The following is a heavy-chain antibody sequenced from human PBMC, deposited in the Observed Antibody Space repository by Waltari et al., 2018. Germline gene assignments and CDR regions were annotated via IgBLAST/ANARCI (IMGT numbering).Heavy chain of an antibody. D-gene: IGHD3-22*01. CDR1: GGSISSSNW. CDR3: ARVYSDSSGYRGEAFDY. Sequence: QVQLQESGPGLVKPSGTLSLTCAVSGGSISSSNWWSWARQPPGKGLEWIGEIYHSGSTNYNPSLKSRVTISVDKSKNQFSLKLSSVTAADTAVYYCARVYSDSSGYRGEAFDYWGQGTLVTVSS. J-gene: IGHJ4*02. V-gene: IGHV4-4*02. CDR2: IYHSGST.